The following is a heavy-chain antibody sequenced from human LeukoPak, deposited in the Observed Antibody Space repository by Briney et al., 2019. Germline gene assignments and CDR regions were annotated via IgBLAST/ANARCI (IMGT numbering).Heavy chain of an antibody. V-gene: IGHV3-7*05. CDR1: GFTFSSYW. CDR2: IKQDGSEK. CDR3: VRDRYCSGL. J-gene: IGHJ4*02. Sequence: PGGSLRLSCAASGFTFSSYWMSWVRQAPGKGLEWVANIKQDGSEKHFVDSVKGRFTISRDNAKNSLYLQMNSLRAEDTAVYYGVRDRYCSGLWGPGTLVTVPP. D-gene: IGHD2-15*01.